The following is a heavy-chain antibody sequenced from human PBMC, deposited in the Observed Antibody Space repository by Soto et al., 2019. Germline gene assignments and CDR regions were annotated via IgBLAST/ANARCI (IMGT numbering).Heavy chain of an antibody. Sequence: QVQLVESGGGVVQAGRSLRLSCAASGFTFSSYGMHRVRRAPGKGLEWVAVISYDGSNKYYADSVKGRFTISRDNCKNTLYLAMTSLRAEDTAVYYCSNSLQLWKFDYWGQGTLVTVSS. CDR2: ISYDGSNK. D-gene: IGHD5-18*01. V-gene: IGHV3-30*18. CDR1: GFTFSSYG. J-gene: IGHJ4*02. CDR3: SNSLQLWKFDY.